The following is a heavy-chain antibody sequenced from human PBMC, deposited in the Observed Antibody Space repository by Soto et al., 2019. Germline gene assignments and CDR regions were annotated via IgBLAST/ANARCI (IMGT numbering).Heavy chain of an antibody. Sequence: GASLKVSCKASGGTFSSYAISWVRQAPGQGLEWMGGIIPIFGTANYAQKFQGRVTITADESTSTAYMELSSLRSEDTAVYYCARETRLGQWLARDYYYGMDVWGQGTTVTVSS. CDR1: GGTFSSYA. D-gene: IGHD6-19*01. J-gene: IGHJ6*02. CDR2: IIPIFGTA. V-gene: IGHV1-69*13. CDR3: ARETRLGQWLARDYYYGMDV.